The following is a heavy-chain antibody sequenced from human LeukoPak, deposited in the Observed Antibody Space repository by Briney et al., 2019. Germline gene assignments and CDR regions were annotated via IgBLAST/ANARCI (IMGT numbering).Heavy chain of an antibody. CDR1: GFTFSSYW. Sequence: GGSLRLSCAASGFTFSSYWMNWVRQAPGKGLEWVSSISGSGGSTYYADSVKGRFTISRDNSKNTVSLQMNSLRGDDTAVYYCAGDGKPRYWGSGYYYGMDVWGQGATVTVSS. J-gene: IGHJ6*02. D-gene: IGHD7-27*01. CDR3: AGDGKPRYWGSGYYYGMDV. CDR2: ISGSGGST. V-gene: IGHV3-23*01.